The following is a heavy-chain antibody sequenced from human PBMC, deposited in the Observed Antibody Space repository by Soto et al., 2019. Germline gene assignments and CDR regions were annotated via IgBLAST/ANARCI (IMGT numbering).Heavy chain of an antibody. D-gene: IGHD6-19*01. Sequence: SQTLSLHFAISGESVSSNTAAWNWIRSSPSRGLEWLGRTYYRSNWRHDYAVSVKSRITVNPDTSKNHFSLQLNSVTPDDTAVYYCARGVAGSGFDLWGQGTLVTVSS. J-gene: IGHJ4*02. CDR3: ARGVAGSGFDL. CDR1: GESVSSNTAA. CDR2: TYYRSNWRH. V-gene: IGHV6-1*01.